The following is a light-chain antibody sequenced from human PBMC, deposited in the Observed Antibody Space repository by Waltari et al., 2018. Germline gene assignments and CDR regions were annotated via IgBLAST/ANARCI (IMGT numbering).Light chain of an antibody. CDR3: QQYGSSPLT. CDR1: PVVSRDY. Sequence: ETVLAQSPGTLSLSLGDSATLSCRASPVVSRDYLAWYQPKPGQAPRPLISGASSRATGIPARFSGSGSGTDFTLTITRLEPEDFAVYYCQQYGSSPLTFGGGTK. V-gene: IGKV3-20*01. CDR2: GAS. J-gene: IGKJ4*01.